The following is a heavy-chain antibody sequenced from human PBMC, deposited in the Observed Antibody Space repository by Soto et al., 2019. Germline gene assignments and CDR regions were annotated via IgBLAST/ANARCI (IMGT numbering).Heavy chain of an antibody. Sequence: LILSCAAPGFTFSDHGMHWVRQALGKGLEWVAVVWFDGSNKDYADSVKGRFTISRDNSKNRLRLQMNNLRAEDTAVYYCPRDRLVVTSTQDYDYAMDVWGQGTTVTVSS. CDR3: PRDRLVVTSTQDYDYAMDV. CDR1: GFTFSDHG. D-gene: IGHD2-21*02. CDR2: VWFDGSNK. J-gene: IGHJ6*02. V-gene: IGHV3-33*01.